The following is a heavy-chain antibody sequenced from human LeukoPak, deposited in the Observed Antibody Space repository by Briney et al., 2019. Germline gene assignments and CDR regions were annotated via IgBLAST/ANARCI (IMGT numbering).Heavy chain of an antibody. CDR3: ARGATGYDYVWGSYRPFDY. V-gene: IGHV4-39*01. CDR1: GDSISSTSSY. D-gene: IGHD3-16*02. Sequence: SETLSLTCTVSGDSISSTSSYWGWIRQPPGKGLEWIGNIYYSGSTFYNPSLKSRVTISVDTSKNQFSLKVTSVTAADTAVYYCARGATGYDYVWGSYRPFDYWGQGTLVTVSS. CDR2: IYYSGST. J-gene: IGHJ4*02.